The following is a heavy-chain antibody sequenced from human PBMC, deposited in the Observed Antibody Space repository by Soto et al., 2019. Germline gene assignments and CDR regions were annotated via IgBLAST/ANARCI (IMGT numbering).Heavy chain of an antibody. Sequence: QITLKESGPPLVKPTQTLTLTCTFSGFSLSSSGVGVGWIRQPPGKALEWLVLIFWDDDERYSPALKSRLTITKCTSNNQVVLTMTNMVPLDTATYYCARSWGSSRFDYWGQGTLVTVSS. D-gene: IGHD2-2*01. V-gene: IGHV2-5*02. CDR2: IFWDDDE. J-gene: IGHJ4*02. CDR1: GFSLSSSGVG. CDR3: ARSWGSSRFDY.